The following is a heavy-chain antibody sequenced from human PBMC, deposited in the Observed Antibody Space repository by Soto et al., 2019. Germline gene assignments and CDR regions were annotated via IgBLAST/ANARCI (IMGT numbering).Heavy chain of an antibody. CDR1: GGTFSSYA. J-gene: IGHJ4*02. Sequence: SMKVSCKASGGTFSSYAISWVRQAPGQGLEWMGGIIPIFGTANYAQKFQGRVTITADESTSTAYMELSSLRSEDTAVYYCARENEYSGYENPIAVAAPLDYWGQGTLVTVSS. CDR2: IIPIFGTA. D-gene: IGHD5-12*01. V-gene: IGHV1-69*13. CDR3: ARENEYSGYENPIAVAAPLDY.